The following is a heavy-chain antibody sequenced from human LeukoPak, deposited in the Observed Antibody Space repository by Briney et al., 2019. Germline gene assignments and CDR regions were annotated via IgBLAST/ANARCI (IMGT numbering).Heavy chain of an antibody. V-gene: IGHV4-39*01. J-gene: IGHJ3*02. D-gene: IGHD2-15*01. CDR2: IYYSGST. Sequence: SETLSLTCTVSGGSISSSSYYWGWIRQPPGKGLEWIGSIYYSGSTYYNPSLKSRVTISVDTSKNQFSLKLSSVTAADTAVYYCAPRRGYCSGGSCYSGAFDIWGQGTMVTVSS. CDR3: APRRGYCSGGSCYSGAFDI. CDR1: GGSISSSSYY.